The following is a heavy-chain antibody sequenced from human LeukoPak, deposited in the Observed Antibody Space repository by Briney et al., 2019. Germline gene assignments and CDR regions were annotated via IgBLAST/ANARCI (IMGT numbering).Heavy chain of an antibody. J-gene: IGHJ4*02. V-gene: IGHV3-48*04. CDR1: GFTYDTYG. CDR2: ISSSGSTI. D-gene: IGHD1-26*01. CDR3: ARAIAGATTIDY. Sequence: GGTLRLSCVTSGFTYDTYGMSWVRQAPGKGLEWVSYISSSGSTIYYADSVKGRFTISRDNARNSLYLQMNRLRAEDTAVYYCARAIAGATTIDYWGQGTLVTVSS.